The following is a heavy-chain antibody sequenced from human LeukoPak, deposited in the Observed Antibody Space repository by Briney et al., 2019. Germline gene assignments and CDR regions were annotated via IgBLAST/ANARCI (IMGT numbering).Heavy chain of an antibody. CDR2: ISYSGST. CDR3: AREAVSGWYDYFDY. V-gene: IGHV4-59*01. Sequence: PSETLSLTCTVSGGSISSDYWSWIRQPPGKGLEWIGYISYSGSTNYNPSLRSRVTISVDTSKNQFSLKLSSVTAADTAVYYCAREAVSGWYDYFDYWGQGTLVTVSS. D-gene: IGHD6-19*01. J-gene: IGHJ4*02. CDR1: GGSISSDY.